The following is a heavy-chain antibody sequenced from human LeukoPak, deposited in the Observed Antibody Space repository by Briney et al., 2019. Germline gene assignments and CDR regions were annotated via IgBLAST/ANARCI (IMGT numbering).Heavy chain of an antibody. J-gene: IGHJ3*02. Sequence: GGSLRLSCSASGFVFSDYYMHWVRQAPGKGLVWVSHINGDGSNVNYADSVKGRFTISRDNAKNSLYLQMNSLRAEDTALYYCAKSNGYGLVDIWGQGTMVTVSS. CDR2: INGDGSNV. CDR3: AKSNGYGLVDI. D-gene: IGHD3-10*01. V-gene: IGHV3-74*01. CDR1: GFVFSDYY.